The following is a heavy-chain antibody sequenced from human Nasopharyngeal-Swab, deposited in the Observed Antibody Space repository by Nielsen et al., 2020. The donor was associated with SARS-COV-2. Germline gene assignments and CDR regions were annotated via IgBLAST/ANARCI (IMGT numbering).Heavy chain of an antibody. D-gene: IGHD3/OR15-3a*01. Sequence: GESLITSCAASRFTFSNYWMSWVRQAPGKGLEWVANIKQDGSEQYYVDSVKGRFTISRDNAKTSLYLQMNSLRAEDTAVYYCARERGYGLFDYWGQGTLVAVSS. J-gene: IGHJ4*02. V-gene: IGHV3-7*01. CDR1: RFTFSNYW. CDR3: ARERGYGLFDY. CDR2: IKQDGSEQ.